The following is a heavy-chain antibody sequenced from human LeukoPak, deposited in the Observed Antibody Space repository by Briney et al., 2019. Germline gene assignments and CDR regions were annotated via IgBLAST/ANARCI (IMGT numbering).Heavy chain of an antibody. CDR1: GFTFSTFA. J-gene: IGHJ4*02. CDR3: AREVGSGNSDRYFDS. Sequence: GGSLRLSCAASGFTFSTFAIHWVRQAPGKGLDWAAVISYDGSNKYYADSVKGRFTISRDNSKNTLYLQMNSLRAEDTAVYYCAREVGSGNSDRYFDSWGQGTLVTVSS. CDR2: ISYDGSNK. V-gene: IGHV3-30-3*01. D-gene: IGHD3-10*01.